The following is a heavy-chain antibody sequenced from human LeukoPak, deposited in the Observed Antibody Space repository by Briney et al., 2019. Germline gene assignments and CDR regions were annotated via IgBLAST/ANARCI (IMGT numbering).Heavy chain of an antibody. V-gene: IGHV3-23*01. J-gene: IGHJ4*02. Sequence: GRSLRLSCAASGFTFSSFAMTWVRQAPGKGLEWVSTIRSNGATAYNADSVKGRFTISRDNSKNTVYLQMNSLRVEDTAIYYCARGQEFDDGVFDSWGQGTLVTVSS. CDR1: GFTFSSFA. CDR3: ARGQEFDDGVFDS. D-gene: IGHD1-1*01. CDR2: IRSNGATA.